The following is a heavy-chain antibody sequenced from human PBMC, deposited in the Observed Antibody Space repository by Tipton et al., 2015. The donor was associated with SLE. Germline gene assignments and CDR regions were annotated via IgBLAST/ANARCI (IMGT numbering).Heavy chain of an antibody. CDR2: IYYSGST. Sequence: TLSLTCTVSGGSISSSSYYWGWIRQPPGKGLEWIGSIYYSGSTYYTPSLKSRVSISVDTSKNQFSLRLNSVTGADTAVFYCARHGWQQLDRYGFDFWGQGTLVTVSS. V-gene: IGHV4-39*01. CDR1: GGSISSSSYY. J-gene: IGHJ4*02. CDR3: ARHGWQQLDRYGFDF. D-gene: IGHD6-13*01.